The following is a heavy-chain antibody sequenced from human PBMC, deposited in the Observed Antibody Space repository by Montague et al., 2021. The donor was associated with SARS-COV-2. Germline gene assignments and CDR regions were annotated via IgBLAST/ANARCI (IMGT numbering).Heavy chain of an antibody. CDR1: GGSISGGSYY. J-gene: IGHJ4*02. D-gene: IGHD5-12*01. Sequence: SETLSLTCTVSGGSISGGSYYWAWLRQPPGKGLEWIGSIFYNGGAYDNPSLESRVSISVDTFKRQFFLTLNSVTAADTAVYYCARHSRGYLGPSCFDSWGQGTLVTVSS. V-gene: IGHV4-39*01. CDR2: IFYNGGA. CDR3: ARHSRGYLGPSCFDS.